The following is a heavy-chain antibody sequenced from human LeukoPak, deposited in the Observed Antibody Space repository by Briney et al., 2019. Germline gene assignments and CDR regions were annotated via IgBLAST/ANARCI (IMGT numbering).Heavy chain of an antibody. CDR2: IYTSGST. D-gene: IGHD6-13*01. J-gene: IGHJ4*02. V-gene: IGHV4-4*07. Sequence: PSETLSLTCAVYGGSFSGYYWTWIRQPPGKGLEWIGRIYTSGSTNYNPSLKSRVTMSVDTSKNQFSLKLSSVTAADTAVYYCARDGDSLFDYWGQGTLVTVSS. CDR1: GGSFSGYY. CDR3: ARDGDSLFDY.